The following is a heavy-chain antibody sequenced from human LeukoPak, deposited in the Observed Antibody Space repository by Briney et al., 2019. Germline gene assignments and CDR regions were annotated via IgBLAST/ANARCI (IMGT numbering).Heavy chain of an antibody. CDR1: GFTFSSYS. Sequence: GGSLRLSCAASGFTFSSYSMNWVRQAPGKGLEWVSAISGSGGSTYYADSVKGRFTISRDNSKNTLYLQMNSLRAEDTAVYYCARVLPHSDPLDYWGQGTLVTVSS. CDR3: ARVLPHSDPLDY. V-gene: IGHV3-23*01. CDR2: ISGSGGST. D-gene: IGHD2-15*01. J-gene: IGHJ4*02.